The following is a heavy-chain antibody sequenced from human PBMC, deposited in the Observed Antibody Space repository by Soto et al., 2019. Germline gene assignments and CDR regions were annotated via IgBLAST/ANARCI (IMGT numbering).Heavy chain of an antibody. CDR2: ITNTGVAT. Sequence: EVQLLESGGGLVQPGGSLRLSCVDSGFAFSRHAMSWIRQAPGKGLEWVSTITNTGVATYYADSVKGRFTISRDNFQNTLYLHMSSLRAEDTAMYYCAKGQEYGDFRTNGFGPWGQGALVTVSS. CDR3: AKGQEYGDFRTNGFGP. D-gene: IGHD2-21*02. J-gene: IGHJ5*01. CDR1: GFAFSRHA. V-gene: IGHV3-23*01.